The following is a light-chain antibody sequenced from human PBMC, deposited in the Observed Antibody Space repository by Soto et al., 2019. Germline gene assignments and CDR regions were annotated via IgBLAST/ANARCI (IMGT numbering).Light chain of an antibody. CDR1: QSVAGNY. CDR3: QQHTNWPPFT. Sequence: ENVLTQSPGTLSLPPGARATLSCRATQSVAGNYLAWYQQRPGQPPRLLIYGASTRATGIPDRFSGSGSGAEFTLTISSLQSEDFALYYCQQHTNWPPFTFGQGTRL. CDR2: GAS. J-gene: IGKJ5*01. V-gene: IGKV3-11*01.